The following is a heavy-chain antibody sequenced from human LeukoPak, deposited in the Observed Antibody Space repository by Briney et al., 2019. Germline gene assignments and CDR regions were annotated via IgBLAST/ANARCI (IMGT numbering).Heavy chain of an antibody. V-gene: IGHV4-30-4*07. CDR1: GDSISSGGYS. CDR3: ARDPYDSGI. D-gene: IGHD3-10*01. Sequence: SETLSLTCAVSGDSISSGGYSWSWVRQPPGKGLEWIGYIYGSGRSYYNPSLQSRVTISVDTSKNEFSLKVTSVTAADTAVYYCARDPYDSGIWGQGTLVTVSS. CDR2: IYGSGRS. J-gene: IGHJ4*02.